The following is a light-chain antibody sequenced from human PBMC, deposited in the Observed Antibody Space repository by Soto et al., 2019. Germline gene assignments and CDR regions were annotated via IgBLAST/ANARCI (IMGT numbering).Light chain of an antibody. Sequence: QSALTPPASVSGSPGQSITISCTGTSSDVGGYNYVSWYQQNPGKAPKLMIYDVSNRPSGVSNRFSGSKSGNTASLTISGLQAEDEADYYCSSFTSSTTYVFGTGTKVTVL. CDR3: SSFTSSTTYV. V-gene: IGLV2-14*03. CDR1: SSDVGGYNY. CDR2: DVS. J-gene: IGLJ1*01.